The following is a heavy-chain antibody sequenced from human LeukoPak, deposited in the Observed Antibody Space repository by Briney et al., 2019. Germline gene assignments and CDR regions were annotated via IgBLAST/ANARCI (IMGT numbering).Heavy chain of an antibody. CDR1: GGSISNYY. CDR2: IYYSGST. V-gene: IGHV4-59*01. D-gene: IGHD1-26*01. J-gene: IGHJ4*02. Sequence: SETLSLTCTVSGGSISNYYWSWIRQPPGKGLEWIGYIYYSGSTNYNPSLKSRVTISVDTSKNQFSLKLSSVTAADTAVYYCAREVGGSYYWGQGTLVTVSS. CDR3: AREVGGSYY.